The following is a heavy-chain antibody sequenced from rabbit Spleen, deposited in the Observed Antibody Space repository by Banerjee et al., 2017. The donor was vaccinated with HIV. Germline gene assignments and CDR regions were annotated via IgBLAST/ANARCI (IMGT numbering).Heavy chain of an antibody. V-gene: IGHV1S45*01. J-gene: IGHJ4*01. CDR3: ARENFADYTGYGYATGYFNL. Sequence: QEQLEESGGGLVQPEGSLTLACTASGFSFISSYYMCWVRQAPGKGLEWIACIDTGFGGTTYYASWAKGRFTISKTSSTTVTLQMTSLTAADTATYFCARENFADYTGYGYATGYFNLWGPGTLVTVS. CDR2: IDTGFGGTT. D-gene: IGHD6-1*01. CDR1: GFSFISSYY.